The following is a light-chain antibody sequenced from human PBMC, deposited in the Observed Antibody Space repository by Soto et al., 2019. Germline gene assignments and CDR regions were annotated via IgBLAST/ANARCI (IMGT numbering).Light chain of an antibody. CDR3: HQYNNLWT. Sequence: EIVLTQSPGTLSLSPGERATLSCRASQSVSSNLAWYQQKPGQAPRLLIYGASRRPTVIPDRFSGSGPGTEFTLTISSLQSEDFGVYYCHQYNNLWTFGQGTKVDIK. CDR2: GAS. J-gene: IGKJ1*01. V-gene: IGKV3D-15*01. CDR1: QSVSSN.